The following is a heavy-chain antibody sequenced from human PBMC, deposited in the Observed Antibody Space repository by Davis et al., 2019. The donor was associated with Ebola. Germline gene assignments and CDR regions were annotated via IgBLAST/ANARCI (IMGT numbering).Heavy chain of an antibody. V-gene: IGHV1-3*01. CDR3: TRGKWFDP. CDR2: INAGNGNT. CDR1: GYTFTSYA. Sequence: ASVKVSCKASGYTFTSYAMHWVRQAPGQRLEWMGWINAGNGNTKYSQKFQGRVTITADTSTHTAYMELSRLRSDDTAMYYCTRGKWFDPWGQGTLVAVSS. J-gene: IGHJ5*02.